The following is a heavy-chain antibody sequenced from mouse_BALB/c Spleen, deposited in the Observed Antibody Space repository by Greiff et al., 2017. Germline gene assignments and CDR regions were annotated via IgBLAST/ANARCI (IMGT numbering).Heavy chain of an antibody. CDR2: IDPETGGT. CDR3: TEGYRYQAWFAD. Sequence: QVQLQQSGAELVRPGASVTLSCKASGYTFTDYEMHWVKQTPVHGLEWIGAIDPETGGTAYNQKFKGKATLTADKSSSTAYMELRSLTSEDSAVYYCTEGYRYQAWFADWGQGTLVTVSA. V-gene: IGHV1-15*01. CDR1: GYTFTDYE. D-gene: IGHD2-14*01. J-gene: IGHJ3*01.